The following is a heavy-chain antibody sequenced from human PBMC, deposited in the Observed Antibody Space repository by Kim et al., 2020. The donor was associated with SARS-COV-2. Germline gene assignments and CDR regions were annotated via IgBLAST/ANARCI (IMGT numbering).Heavy chain of an antibody. J-gene: IGHJ3*02. D-gene: IGHD3-16*01. CDR3: ARRQPDYVSAFDI. Sequence: YSPSFQGKVTISADKSISTAYLQGSSLKASDTAMYYCARRQPDYVSAFDIWGQGTMVTVSS. V-gene: IGHV5-51*01.